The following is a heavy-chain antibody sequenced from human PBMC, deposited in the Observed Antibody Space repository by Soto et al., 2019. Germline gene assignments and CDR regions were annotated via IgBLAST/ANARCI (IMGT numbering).Heavy chain of an antibody. J-gene: IGHJ4*02. CDR1: GFTFSSYW. CDR2: INSDGSRT. D-gene: IGHD3-22*01. V-gene: IGHV3-74*01. CDR3: ARPVYDSSAYYFDY. Sequence: GGSLRLSCAASGFTFSSYWMHWVRQAPGKGLVWVSRINSDGSRTTHADSVKGRFTISRDNAKNTLYLQMNSLRDEDTPVYYCARPVYDSSAYYFDYWGQGTLVTVSS.